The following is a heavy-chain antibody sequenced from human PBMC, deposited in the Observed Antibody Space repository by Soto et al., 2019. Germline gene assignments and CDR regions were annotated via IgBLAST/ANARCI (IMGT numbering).Heavy chain of an antibody. CDR2: INPNSGGT. J-gene: IGHJ6*02. CDR1: GYTFTGYY. D-gene: IGHD2-2*02. CDR3: ARDLIVVVPAAIPRLTTHGMDV. Sequence: ASVKVSCKASGYTFTGYYMHWVRQAPGQGLEWMGWINPNSGGTNYAQKFQGWVTMTRDTSISTAYMELSRLRSDDTAVYYCARDLIVVVPAAIPRLTTHGMDVWGQGTTVTAP. V-gene: IGHV1-2*04.